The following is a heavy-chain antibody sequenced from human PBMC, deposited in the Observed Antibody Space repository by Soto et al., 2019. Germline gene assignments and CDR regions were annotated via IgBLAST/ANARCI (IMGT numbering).Heavy chain of an antibody. J-gene: IGHJ4*02. CDR1: GFTFNSFD. CDR3: AKDSRRSSGWYYFDH. CDR2: FSNNGVRA. Sequence: EVQLLESGGGLVQPGGSLRLSCAASGFTFNSFDLGWVRQAPGKGLEWVSAFSNNGVRAYYADSVSGRFTISRDNSKYTLSLHMNSLRAEDTAVYYCAKDSRRSSGWYYFDHWGQGTLVTVSS. V-gene: IGHV3-23*01. D-gene: IGHD6-19*01.